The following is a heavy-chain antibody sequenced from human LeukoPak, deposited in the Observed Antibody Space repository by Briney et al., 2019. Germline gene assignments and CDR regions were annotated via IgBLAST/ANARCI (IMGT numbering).Heavy chain of an antibody. D-gene: IGHD3-9*01. CDR3: ARGPPYDILTGQTFDY. Sequence: PSETLSLTCAVYGGSFSGYYWSWIRQPPGKGLEWIGEINHSGSTNYNPSLKSRVTISVDTSKNQFSLKLSSVTAADTAVYYCARGPPYDILTGQTFDYWGQGTLVTVSS. V-gene: IGHV4-34*01. CDR2: INHSGST. J-gene: IGHJ4*02. CDR1: GGSFSGYY.